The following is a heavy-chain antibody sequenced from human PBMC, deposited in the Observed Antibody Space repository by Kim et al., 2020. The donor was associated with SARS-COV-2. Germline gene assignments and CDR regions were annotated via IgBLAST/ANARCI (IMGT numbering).Heavy chain of an antibody. V-gene: IGHV3-48*04. J-gene: IGHJ3*02. CDR2: ISSSSSTI. CDR1: GFTFSSYS. CDR3: ARGGNYYGSGPGAFDI. Sequence: GGSLRLSCAASGFTFSSYSMNWVRQAPGKGLEWVSYISSSSSTIYYADSVKGRFTISRDNAKNSLYLQMNSLRAEDTAVYYCARGGNYYGSGPGAFDIWGQGTMVTVSS. D-gene: IGHD3-10*01.